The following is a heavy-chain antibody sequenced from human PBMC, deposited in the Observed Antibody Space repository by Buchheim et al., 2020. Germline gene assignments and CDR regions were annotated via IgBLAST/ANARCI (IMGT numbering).Heavy chain of an antibody. CDR3: ARGLYYDFWSGYYPYYYYGMDV. J-gene: IGHJ6*02. CDR1: GGSISSYY. V-gene: IGHV4-59*01. D-gene: IGHD3-3*01. CDR2: IYYSGST. Sequence: QVQLQESGPGLVKPSETLSLTCTVSGGSISSYYWSWIRQPPGKGLEWIGYIYYSGSTNYNPSLKSRVTISVDTSKNQFSLKLSSVTAADTAVYYCARGLYYDFWSGYYPYYYYGMDVWGQGTT.